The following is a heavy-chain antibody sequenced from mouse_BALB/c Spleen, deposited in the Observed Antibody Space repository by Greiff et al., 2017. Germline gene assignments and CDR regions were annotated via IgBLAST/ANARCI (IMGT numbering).Heavy chain of an antibody. V-gene: IGHV3-8*02. Sequence: DVKLVESGPSLVKPSQTLSLTCSVTGDSITSGYWNWIRKFPGNKLEYMGYISYSGSTYYNPSLKSRISITRDTSKNQYYLQLNSVTTEDTATYYCARVYYGSSWGLYWGQGTTLTVSS. CDR3: ARVYYGSSWGLY. D-gene: IGHD1-1*01. CDR1: GDSITSGY. J-gene: IGHJ2*01. CDR2: ISYSGST.